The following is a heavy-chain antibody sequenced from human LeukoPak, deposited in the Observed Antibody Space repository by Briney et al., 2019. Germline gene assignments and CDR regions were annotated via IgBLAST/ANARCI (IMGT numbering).Heavy chain of an antibody. CDR1: GFTFSSYS. Sequence: GGSLRLSCAASGFTFSSYSMNWVRQAPGKGLEWVSYISSSSSTIYYADSVKGRFTISRDNAKNSLYLQMNSLRAEDTAVYYCARGPVVAATERDFDYWGQGTLVTVSS. V-gene: IGHV3-48*04. CDR3: ARGPVVAATERDFDY. D-gene: IGHD2-15*01. CDR2: ISSSSSTI. J-gene: IGHJ4*02.